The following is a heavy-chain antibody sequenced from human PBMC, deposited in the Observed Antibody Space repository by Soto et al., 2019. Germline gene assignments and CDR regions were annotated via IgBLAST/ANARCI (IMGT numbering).Heavy chain of an antibody. CDR3: AGQGIVAGGYCWFDP. CDR2: IYYSSSGST. CDR1: GGSIKSHY. Sequence: QVLLQESGPGLVKPSETLSLTCTVSGGSIKSHYWSWIRQPPGKGLEWIGYIYYSSSGSTNYNPSLKSRVTYAVDTSKKQFSLRLSSVTAAHTAVYYCAGQGIVAGGYCWFDPWGQGTLVTVSS. D-gene: IGHD2-21*02. V-gene: IGHV4-59*08. J-gene: IGHJ5*02.